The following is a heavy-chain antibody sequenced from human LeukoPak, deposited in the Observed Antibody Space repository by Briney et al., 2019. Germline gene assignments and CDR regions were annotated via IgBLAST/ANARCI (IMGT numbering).Heavy chain of an antibody. V-gene: IGHV3-11*01. CDR2: ISSSGSTI. J-gene: IGHJ6*02. Sequence: GGSLRLSCAASGFTFSDYYMSWIRQAPGKGLEWVSYISSSGSTIYYADSVKGRFTISRDKAKNSLYLQMNSLRAEDTAVYYCAREDGNWLIDYYYGMDVWGQGTTVTVSS. CDR3: AREDGNWLIDYYYGMDV. D-gene: IGHD3-9*01. CDR1: GFTFSDYY.